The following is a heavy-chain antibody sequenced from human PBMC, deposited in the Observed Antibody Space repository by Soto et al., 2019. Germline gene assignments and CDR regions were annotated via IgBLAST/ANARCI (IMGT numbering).Heavy chain of an antibody. V-gene: IGHV1-8*01. J-gene: IGHJ5*02. CDR3: ARARLLCFGELSGWFAP. CDR2: MNPNSGNT. CDR1: GYTFTSYD. D-gene: IGHD3-10*01. Sequence: QVQLVQSGAEVKKPGASVKVSCKASGYTFTSYDINWVRQATGQGLEWMGWMNPNSGNTGYAQKFQGRVTMTRNTSISTAYMELSSMRSEDTAVYYCARARLLCFGELSGWFAPWGQGTLVTVSS.